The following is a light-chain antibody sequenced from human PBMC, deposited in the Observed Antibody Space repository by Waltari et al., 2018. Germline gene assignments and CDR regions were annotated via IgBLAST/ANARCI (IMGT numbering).Light chain of an antibody. CDR3: AAWDDNLLYV. J-gene: IGLJ1*01. CDR2: GNT. V-gene: IGLV1-47*01. CDR1: SSDIGGNY. Sequence: QSVLTQPPSASGTPGQRVTISCSGSSSDIGGNYVYWYKQLPGTAPKLLIYGNTQWPSGVPDRFSGSKSGTSASLAISDLRSEDEADYYCAAWDDNLLYVFGTGTKVTVL.